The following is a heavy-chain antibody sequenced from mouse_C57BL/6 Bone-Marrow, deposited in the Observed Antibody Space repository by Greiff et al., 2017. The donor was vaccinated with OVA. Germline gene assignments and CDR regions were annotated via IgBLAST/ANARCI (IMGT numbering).Heavy chain of an antibody. D-gene: IGHD1-2*01. Sequence: VKLMESGPGLVQPSQSLSITCTVSGFSLTSYGVHWVRQSPGKGLEWLGVIWSGGSTDYNAAFISRLSISKDNSKSQVFFKMNSLQADDTAIYYCARINYYGWDYAMDYWGQGTSVTVSS. CDR3: ARINYYGWDYAMDY. CDR1: GFSLTSYG. CDR2: IWSGGST. J-gene: IGHJ4*01. V-gene: IGHV2-2*01.